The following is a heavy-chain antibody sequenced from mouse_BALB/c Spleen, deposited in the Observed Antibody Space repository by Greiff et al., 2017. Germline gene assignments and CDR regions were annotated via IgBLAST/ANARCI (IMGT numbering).Heavy chain of an antibody. CDR1: GFTFTDYY. V-gene: IGHV7-3*02. CDR2: IRNKANGYTT. Sequence: EVHLVESGGGLVQPGGSLRLSCATSGFTFTDYYMSWVRQPPGKALEWLGFIRNKANGYTTEYSASVKGRFTISRDNSQSILYLQMNTLRAEDSATYYCAREIGGYDEGYYYAMDYWGQGTSVTVSS. J-gene: IGHJ4*01. CDR3: AREIGGYDEGYYYAMDY. D-gene: IGHD2-2*01.